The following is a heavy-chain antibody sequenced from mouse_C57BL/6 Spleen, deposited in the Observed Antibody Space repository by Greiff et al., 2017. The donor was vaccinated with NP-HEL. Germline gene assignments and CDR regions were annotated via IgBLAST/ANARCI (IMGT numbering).Heavy chain of an antibody. Sequence: EVQVVESGGGLVKPGGSLKLSCAASGFTFSSYAMSWVRQTPEKRLEWVATISDGGSYTYYPDNVKGRFTISRDNAKNNLYLQMSHLKSEDTAMYYCARDGVLFDYWGQGTTLTVSS. CDR2: ISDGGSYT. J-gene: IGHJ2*01. CDR3: ARDGVLFDY. CDR1: GFTFSSYA. V-gene: IGHV5-4*01.